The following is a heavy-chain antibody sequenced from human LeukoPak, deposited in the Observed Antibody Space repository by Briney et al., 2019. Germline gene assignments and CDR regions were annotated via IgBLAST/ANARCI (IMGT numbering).Heavy chain of an antibody. CDR2: INPNSGGT. D-gene: IGHD6-6*01. CDR3: ATEEYSSSIGAFDI. J-gene: IGHJ3*02. V-gene: IGHV1-2*02. Sequence: ASVKVSCKASGGAFSSYAISWVRQAPGQGLEWMGWINPNSGGTNYAQKFQGRVTMTRDTSISTAYMELRSLRSDDTAVYYCATEEYSSSIGAFDIWGQGTMVTVSS. CDR1: GGAFSSYA.